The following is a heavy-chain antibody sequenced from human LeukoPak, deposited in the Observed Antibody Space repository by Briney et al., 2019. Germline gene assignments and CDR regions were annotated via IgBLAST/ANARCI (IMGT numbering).Heavy chain of an antibody. D-gene: IGHD3-22*01. Sequence: SETLSLTCTVSGASFSSGDQYWNWIRQSPGRGLEWIGSIHPSGTLYNNPSLESRVTISIDTSKNQFSLNLNSVTAADTAVYFCSRGLDSRKLGYWGQGTLVTVSS. CDR1: GASFSSGDQY. CDR3: SRGLDSRKLGY. CDR2: IHPSGTL. V-gene: IGHV4-31*03. J-gene: IGHJ4*02.